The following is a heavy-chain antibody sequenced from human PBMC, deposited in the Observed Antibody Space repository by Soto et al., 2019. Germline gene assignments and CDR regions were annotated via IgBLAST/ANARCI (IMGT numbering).Heavy chain of an antibody. Sequence: SETLSLTCAVSGASIGSPNWWSCVRHAPGKGEEWIGEVYHSGSTNYNPSRQGRVTMSVDQSKNHFTLKVISVTAADTAMCYCARGMAATGSGLDYWGQGTLVTVSS. CDR1: GASIGSPNW. J-gene: IGHJ4*02. CDR3: ARGMAATGSGLDY. D-gene: IGHD6-13*01. V-gene: IGHV4-4*02. CDR2: VYHSGST.